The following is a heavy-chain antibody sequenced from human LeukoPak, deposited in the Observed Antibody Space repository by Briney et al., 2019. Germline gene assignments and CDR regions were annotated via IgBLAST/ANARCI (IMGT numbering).Heavy chain of an antibody. CDR3: ARDYHDSSLDY. J-gene: IGHJ4*02. V-gene: IGHV4-34*01. CDR1: GGSFSGYY. D-gene: IGHD3-22*01. CDR2: INHSGST. Sequence: TSETLSLTCAVYGGSFSGYYWSWIRQPPGKGLEWIGEINHSGSTNYNPSLKSRVTISVDKSKNQFSLKLSSVTAADTAVYYCARDYHDSSLDYWGQGTLVTVSS.